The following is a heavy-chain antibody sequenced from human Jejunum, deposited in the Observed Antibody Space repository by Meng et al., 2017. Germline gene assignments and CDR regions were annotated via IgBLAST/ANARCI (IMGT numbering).Heavy chain of an antibody. D-gene: IGHD3-10*01. V-gene: IGHV3-33*01. CDR3: LRGRDY. CDR1: GFNFTNYG. CDR2: IWHDGSKV. J-gene: IGHJ4*02. Sequence: VQPGGVGGGLVQPGKSLRLSCAASGFNFTNYGMHWVRQAPGKGLEWVAVIWHDGSKVFYADSVRGRFTISRDNSHNTVDLQMNSVRVDDTAVYFCLRGRDYWGQGTLVTVSS.